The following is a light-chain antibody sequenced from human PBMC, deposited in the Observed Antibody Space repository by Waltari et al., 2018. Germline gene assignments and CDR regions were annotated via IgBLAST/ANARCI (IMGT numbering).Light chain of an antibody. CDR2: DAS. CDR3: QERSNWPGGS. J-gene: IGKJ4*01. CDR1: QSVSTY. Sequence: EIVLTQSPGTLSLFPGESATLPCRASQSVSTYLAWYQQKPGQAPRLLIYDASNRAAGIPARFVASGSETDFTLTISRLEPEDFAVYYCQERSNWPGGSFGGGTKVEMK. V-gene: IGKV3-11*01.